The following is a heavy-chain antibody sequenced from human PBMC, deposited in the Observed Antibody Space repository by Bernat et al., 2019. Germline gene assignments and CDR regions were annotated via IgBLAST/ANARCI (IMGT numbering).Heavy chain of an antibody. CDR2: FDPEDGET. D-gene: IGHD4-17*01. Sequence: QVQLVQSGAEVKKPGASVKVSCKVSGYTLTELSMHWVRQAPGKGLEWMGGFDPEDGETIYAQKFQGRVTMTEDTSTDTAYMELSSLRSEDTAVYYCATEQYPTTSPERINYWYFDLWGRGTLVTVSS. J-gene: IGHJ2*01. CDR3: ATEQYPTTSPERINYWYFDL. CDR1: GYTLTELS. V-gene: IGHV1-24*01.